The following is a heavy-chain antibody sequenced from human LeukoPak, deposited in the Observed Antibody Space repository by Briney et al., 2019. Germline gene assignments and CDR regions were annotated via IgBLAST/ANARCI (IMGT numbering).Heavy chain of an antibody. V-gene: IGHV3-9*01. Sequence: GRSLRLSCAASGFTFDDYAMHWVRQAPGKGLEWVSGISWNSGSIGYADSVKGRFTISRDNAKNPLYLQMNSLRAEDTALYYCAKDIYYYDSSGHDAFDIWGQGTMVTVSS. J-gene: IGHJ3*02. D-gene: IGHD3-22*01. CDR3: AKDIYYYDSSGHDAFDI. CDR1: GFTFDDYA. CDR2: ISWNSGSI.